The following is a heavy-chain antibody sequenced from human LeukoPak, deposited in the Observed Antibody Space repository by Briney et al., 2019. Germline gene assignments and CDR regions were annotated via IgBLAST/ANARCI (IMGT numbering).Heavy chain of an antibody. V-gene: IGHV1-69*05. D-gene: IGHD3-22*01. CDR3: ARGGSSGFDH. J-gene: IGHJ4*02. CDR2: IIPIFGTA. Sequence: SVKVSCKASGGTFSSYAISWVRQAPGQGLEWMGRIIPIFGTANYAQKFQGRVTITTDESSSTAYMELSSLRSEDTAVYYCARGGSSGFDHWGQGTLVTVSS. CDR1: GGTFSSYA.